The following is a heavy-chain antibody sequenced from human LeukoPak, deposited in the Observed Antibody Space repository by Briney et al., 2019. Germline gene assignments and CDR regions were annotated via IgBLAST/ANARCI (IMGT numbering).Heavy chain of an antibody. D-gene: IGHD1-26*01. CDR3: ARAISASYLSL. V-gene: IGHV3-23*01. Sequence: GGSLRLSCAASGFTFNNYGMNWVRQAPGKGLEWVAVSSGGGGSTYYTDSVKGRFTISRDNSNNTLYLQMNTLRVEDTAVYYCARAISASYLSLWGQGTLVTVSS. CDR1: GFTFNNYG. CDR2: SSGGGGST. J-gene: IGHJ4*02.